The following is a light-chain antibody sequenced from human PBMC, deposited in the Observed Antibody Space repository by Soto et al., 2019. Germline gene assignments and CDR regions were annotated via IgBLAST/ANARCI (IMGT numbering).Light chain of an antibody. Sequence: DIVMTQSPDSLAVSLGERATINCKSGQTLLHGSNYLAWYQQKPGQPPELLIYWASTRESGVPDRFSGSGSGTDFTLTIGSLQAEDVAVYYCQQYYTTPVTFGQGTKVEVK. CDR1: QTLLHGSNY. V-gene: IGKV4-1*01. CDR2: WAS. CDR3: QQYYTTPVT. J-gene: IGKJ1*01.